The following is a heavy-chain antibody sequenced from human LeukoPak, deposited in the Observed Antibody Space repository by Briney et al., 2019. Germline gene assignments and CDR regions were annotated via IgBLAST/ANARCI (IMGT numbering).Heavy chain of an antibody. J-gene: IGHJ4*02. CDR3: ARGYYSGSGRYYFDF. Sequence: PGGSLRLSYAAAGFNFSSFAVNWFHQGPGKGLYWSNFIGGSGSTTNYADSVKGRFTISRDNSKNTLFLQMSSLRVEDTAVYYCARGYYSGSGRYYFDFWGQGTLVTVSS. CDR2: IGGSGSTT. V-gene: IGHV3-23*01. CDR1: GFNFSSFA. D-gene: IGHD3-10*01.